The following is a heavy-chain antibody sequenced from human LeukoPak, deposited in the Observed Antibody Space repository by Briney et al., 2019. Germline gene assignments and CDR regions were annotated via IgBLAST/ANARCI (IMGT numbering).Heavy chain of an antibody. D-gene: IGHD3-10*01. CDR1: GFTFSNYW. Sequence: PGGSLRLSCAASGFTFSNYWMSWVRQAPGKGLEWVANMKQDGSEKYYVDSVKGRVTISRDNAKNSLYLQMHSLRAEDTALYYCARGYYYGSGTYHSPYFDYWGQGTLVTVSS. CDR3: ARGYYYGSGTYHSPYFDY. V-gene: IGHV3-7*01. CDR2: MKQDGSEK. J-gene: IGHJ4*02.